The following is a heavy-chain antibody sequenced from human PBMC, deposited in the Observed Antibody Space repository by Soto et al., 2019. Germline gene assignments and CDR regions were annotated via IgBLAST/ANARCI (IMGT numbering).Heavy chain of an antibody. CDR3: ARGVGSGSYYNQYNWFDP. CDR1: GYTFTNYG. D-gene: IGHD3-10*01. J-gene: IGHJ5*02. V-gene: IGHV1-18*01. Sequence: QVQLVQSGAEVKKPGASVKVSCKASGYTFTNYGISWVRQAPGQGLEWMGWISAYNGNTKYAQKFQGRVTMTTDTXTXTXXMELRSLRSDDTAVYYCARGVGSGSYYNQYNWFDPWGQGTLVTVSS. CDR2: ISAYNGNT.